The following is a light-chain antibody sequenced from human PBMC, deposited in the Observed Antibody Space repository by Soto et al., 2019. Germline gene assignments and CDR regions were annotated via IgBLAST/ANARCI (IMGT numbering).Light chain of an antibody. V-gene: IGLV1-40*01. J-gene: IGLJ1*01. Sequence: QTVVTQPPSVSRAPGQRVTISCTGSSSNIGAGYDVHWYQQLPGTAPKLLIYGNSNRPSGVPDRFSGSKSGTSASLAITGLQAEDEADYYCQSYDSSGYVFGTGTKVTVL. CDR1: SSNIGAGYD. CDR3: QSYDSSGYV. CDR2: GNS.